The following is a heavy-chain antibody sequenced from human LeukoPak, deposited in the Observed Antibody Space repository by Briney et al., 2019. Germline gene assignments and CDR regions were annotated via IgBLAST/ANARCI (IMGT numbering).Heavy chain of an antibody. D-gene: IGHD3-22*01. J-gene: IGHJ4*02. CDR2: IVVGSGNT. Sequence: ASVKVSCKASGFTFTSSAMQWVRQARGQRLEWIGWIVVGSGNTNYAQKFQERVTITRDMSTSTAYMELSSLRSEDTAVCYCAANPYYYDSSGYYGNWGQGTLVTVSS. CDR3: AANPYYYDSSGYYGN. V-gene: IGHV1-58*02. CDR1: GFTFTSSA.